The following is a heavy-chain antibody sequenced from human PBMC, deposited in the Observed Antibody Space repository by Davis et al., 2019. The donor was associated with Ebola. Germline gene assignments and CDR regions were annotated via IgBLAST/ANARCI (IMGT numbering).Heavy chain of an antibody. J-gene: IGHJ3*02. CDR3: ARDLAYAFDI. V-gene: IGHV3-66*01. CDR1: GFTVSSHY. D-gene: IGHD5-12*01. CDR2: IYSGGST. Sequence: GESLKISCAASGFTVSSHYMSWVRQAPGKGLEWVSVIYSGGSTYYADSVKGRFTISRDNSKNTLYLQMNSLRAEDTAVYYCARDLAYAFDIWGQGTMVTVSS.